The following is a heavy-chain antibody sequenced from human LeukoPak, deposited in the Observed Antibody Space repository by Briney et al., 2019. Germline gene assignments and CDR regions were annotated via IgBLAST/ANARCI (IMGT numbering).Heavy chain of an antibody. CDR3: ARDLGQSLPAVMAWAY. J-gene: IGHJ4*02. V-gene: IGHV4-59*01. Sequence: SETLSLTCTVSGGSITSYYWSWIRQSPGKGLEWIGYIYYSGSTNYNPSLKSRVTISVDTSKNQFSLKLSSVTAADTDVYYCARDLGQSLPAVMAWAYWGQGTLGTVSS. CDR2: IYYSGST. D-gene: IGHD2-8*01. CDR1: GGSITSYY.